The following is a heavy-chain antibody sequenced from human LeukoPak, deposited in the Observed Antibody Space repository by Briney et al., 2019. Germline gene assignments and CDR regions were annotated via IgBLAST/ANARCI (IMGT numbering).Heavy chain of an antibody. CDR1: GGSFSGYY. J-gene: IGHJ4*02. Sequence: SETLSLTCAVYGGSFSGYYWSWIRQPPEKGLDWIGEITRTGRINYNPALKGRVTMSLDTSKNQFSLELSSMTAADTAVYYCARDLDYGGTLDYWGQGTLVTVSS. CDR2: ITRTGRI. D-gene: IGHD4-23*01. CDR3: ARDLDYGGTLDY. V-gene: IGHV4-34*01.